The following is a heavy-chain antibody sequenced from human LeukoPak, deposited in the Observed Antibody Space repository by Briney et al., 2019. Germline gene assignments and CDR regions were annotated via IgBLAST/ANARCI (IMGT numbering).Heavy chain of an antibody. D-gene: IGHD4-23*01. J-gene: IGHJ4*02. V-gene: IGHV3-53*01. Sequence: GGSLRLSCAASGFTVSSNYMNWVRQAPGKGLKWLSVIYSGGSTYYADSVKGRFTISRDNSKNTLFLQMNSLRAEDTAKYYCARGDDYGGAWYYFDYWGLGTLVTVSS. CDR1: GFTVSSNY. CDR2: IYSGGST. CDR3: ARGDDYGGAWYYFDY.